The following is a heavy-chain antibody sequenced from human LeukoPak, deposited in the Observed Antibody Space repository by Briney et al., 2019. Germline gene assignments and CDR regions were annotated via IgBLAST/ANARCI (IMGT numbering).Heavy chain of an antibody. CDR1: GYTFTSYA. Sequence: ASVKVSCKASGYTFTSYAMHWVRQAPGQRLEWMGWINAGNGNTKYSQKFQGRVTITRDTSASTAYMELSSLRSEDTAVYYCARSESVVVAAGDYWGQGTLVTVSS. D-gene: IGHD2-15*01. J-gene: IGHJ4*02. CDR2: INAGNGNT. CDR3: ARSESVVVAAGDY. V-gene: IGHV1-3*01.